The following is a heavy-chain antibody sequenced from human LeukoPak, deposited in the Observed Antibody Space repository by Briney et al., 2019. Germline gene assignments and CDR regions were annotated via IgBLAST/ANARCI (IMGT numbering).Heavy chain of an antibody. D-gene: IGHD3-22*01. J-gene: IGHJ4*02. CDR1: GGSINSSSYY. V-gene: IGHV4-39*07. CDR3: ARDRFKPMITMIVVVIQNYFDY. Sequence: SETLSLTCTVSGGSINSSSYYWGWVRQPPGKGLEWIGSMYYRGSTYYNPSLKSRVTISVDTSKNQFSLKLSSVTAADTAVYYCARDRFKPMITMIVVVIQNYFDYWGQGTLVTVSS. CDR2: MYYRGST.